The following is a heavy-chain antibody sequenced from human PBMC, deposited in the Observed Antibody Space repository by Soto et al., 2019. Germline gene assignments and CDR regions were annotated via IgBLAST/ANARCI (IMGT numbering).Heavy chain of an antibody. J-gene: IGHJ6*02. CDR2: IYYSGST. Sequence: SETLSLTCTVSGGSFSSGDYYWTWIRQPPGKGLEWIGYIYYSGSTYYIPSLKSRVTMSVDTSKNQFSLKLTSVTAADTAVYYCARDGTAYFYYYGMDVWGQGTTVTVSS. D-gene: IGHD1-1*01. V-gene: IGHV4-30-4*01. CDR1: GGSFSSGDYY. CDR3: ARDGTAYFYYYGMDV.